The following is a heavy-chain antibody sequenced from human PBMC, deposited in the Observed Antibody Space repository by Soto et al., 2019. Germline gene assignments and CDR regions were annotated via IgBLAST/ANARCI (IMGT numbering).Heavy chain of an antibody. V-gene: IGHV3-30-3*01. J-gene: IGHJ6*02. CDR2: ISYDGSNK. CDR3: ARAIGKYDFWSGYHYYYYYGMDV. Sequence: GGSLRLSCAASGFTFSSYAMHWVRQAPGKGLEWVAVISYDGSNKYYADSVKGRFTISRDNSKNTLYLQMNSLRAEDTAVYYCARAIGKYDFWSGYHYYYYYGMDVWGQGTTVTVSS. D-gene: IGHD3-3*01. CDR1: GFTFSSYA.